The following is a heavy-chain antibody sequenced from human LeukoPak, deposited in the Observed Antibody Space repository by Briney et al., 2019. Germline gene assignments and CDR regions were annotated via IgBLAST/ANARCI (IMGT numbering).Heavy chain of an antibody. CDR2: IYYSGST. Sequence: MASETLSLTCTVSGGSVSSGSHYWSWIRQPPGKGLEWIGYIYYSGSTNYNPSLKSRVTISVDTSKNQFSLKLSSVTAADTAVYYCARDLTHYDFWSGYYPHYYYYGMDVWGQGTTVTVSS. V-gene: IGHV4-61*01. D-gene: IGHD3-3*01. J-gene: IGHJ6*02. CDR1: GGSVSSGSHY. CDR3: ARDLTHYDFWSGYYPHYYYYGMDV.